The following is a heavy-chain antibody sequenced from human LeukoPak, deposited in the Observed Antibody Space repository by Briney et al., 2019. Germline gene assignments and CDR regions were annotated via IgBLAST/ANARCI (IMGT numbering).Heavy chain of an antibody. Sequence: GGSLRLSCTASGFTFSAYAMMWVRQAPGKGPEWVSAIRGGGGSAFYADSVKGRFTISRDNSKYTLFLQMNSPRAEDTAVYYCARDPNGDYIGAFDMWAQGQWSPSRQ. V-gene: IGHV3-23*01. J-gene: IGHJ3*02. CDR1: GFTFSAYA. CDR2: IRGGGGSA. CDR3: ARDPNGDYIGAFDM. D-gene: IGHD4-17*01.